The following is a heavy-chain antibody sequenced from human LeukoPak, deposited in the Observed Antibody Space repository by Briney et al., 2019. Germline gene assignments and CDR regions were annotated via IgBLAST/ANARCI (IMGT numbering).Heavy chain of an antibody. CDR3: AREGCSSTSCYYFDY. CDR2: IRYDGSNK. J-gene: IGHJ4*02. V-gene: IGHV3-30*02. CDR1: GFTFSSYG. Sequence: GGSLRLSCAASGFTFSSYGRHWVRQAPGKGLEWVAFIRYDGSNKYYADSVKGRFTISRDNSKNTLYLQMNSLRAEDTAVYYCAREGCSSTSCYYFDYWGQGTLVTVSS. D-gene: IGHD2-2*01.